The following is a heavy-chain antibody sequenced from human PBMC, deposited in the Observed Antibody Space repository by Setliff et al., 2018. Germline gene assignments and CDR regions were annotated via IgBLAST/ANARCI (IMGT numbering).Heavy chain of an antibody. CDR3: ARVNQYSSVWYNYYYGMDV. CDR1: GFTFSSYA. V-gene: IGHV3-48*04. D-gene: IGHD6-19*01. J-gene: IGHJ6*02. Sequence: GGSLRLSCAASGFTFSSYAMSWVRQAPGKGLEWVSYISSSSSTIYCADSVKGRFTISRDNAKNTLYLQMNSLRAEDTAVYYCARVNQYSSVWYNYYYGMDVWGQGTTVTVSS. CDR2: ISSSSSTI.